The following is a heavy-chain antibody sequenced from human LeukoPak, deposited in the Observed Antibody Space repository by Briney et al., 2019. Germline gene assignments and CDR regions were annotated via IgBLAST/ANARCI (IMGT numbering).Heavy chain of an antibody. CDR2: IYYSGST. CDR1: GGSISSSNYY. Sequence: SETLSLTCTVSGGSISSSNYYWSWIRQPPGKGLEWIGYIYYSGSTNYNPSLKSRVTISVDTSKNQFSLKLSSVTAADTAVYYCARVYCSGGSCYVELYYFDYWGQGTLVTVSS. D-gene: IGHD2-15*01. J-gene: IGHJ4*02. CDR3: ARVYCSGGSCYVELYYFDY. V-gene: IGHV4-61*01.